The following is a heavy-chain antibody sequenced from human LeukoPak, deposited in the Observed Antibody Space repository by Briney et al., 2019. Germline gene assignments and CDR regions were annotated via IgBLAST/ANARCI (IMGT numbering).Heavy chain of an antibody. CDR3: AREGFYGGNQNFDY. D-gene: IGHD4-23*01. V-gene: IGHV4-59*01. J-gene: IGHJ4*02. CDR1: GGPISSYY. Sequence: SETLSLTCTVSGGPISSYYWSWIRQPPGKGLEWIGYIYYSGSTNYNPSLKSRVTISVDTSKNQFSLKLSSVTAADTAVYYCAREGFYGGNQNFDYWGQGTLVTVSS. CDR2: IYYSGST.